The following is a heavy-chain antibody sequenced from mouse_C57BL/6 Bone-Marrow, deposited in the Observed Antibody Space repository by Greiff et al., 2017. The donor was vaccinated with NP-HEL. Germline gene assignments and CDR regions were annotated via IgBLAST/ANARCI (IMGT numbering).Heavy chain of an antibody. CDR1: GFSLSTSGVG. CDR3: ARKGLWYAMDY. Sequence: QVTLKVSGPGILQSSQTLCLTCSFSGFSLSTSGVGVSWIRQPSGKGLEWLAHIYWDDDKRSTPSFKRRLTICKDTSRNQVFLKITSVDAADTATYYCARKGLWYAMDYWGQGTSVTVSS. D-gene: IGHD6-5*01. J-gene: IGHJ4*01. CDR2: IYWDDDK. V-gene: IGHV8-12*01.